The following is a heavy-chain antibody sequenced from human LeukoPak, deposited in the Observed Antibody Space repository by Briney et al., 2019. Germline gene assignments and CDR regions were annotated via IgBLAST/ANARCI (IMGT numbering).Heavy chain of an antibody. D-gene: IGHD6-13*01. CDR1: GGSISSSSYY. Sequence: PSETLSLTCTVSGGSISSSSYYWGWIRQPPGKGLEWIGSIYYSGSTYYNPSLKSRVTISVDTSKNQFSLKLSSVTAADTAVYYCARDGTYSSSWTHYYYYYMDVWGKGTTVTVSS. J-gene: IGHJ6*03. V-gene: IGHV4-39*07. CDR2: IYYSGST. CDR3: ARDGTYSSSWTHYYYYYMDV.